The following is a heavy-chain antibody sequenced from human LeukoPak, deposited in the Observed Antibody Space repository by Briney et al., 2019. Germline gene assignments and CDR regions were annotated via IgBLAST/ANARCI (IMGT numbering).Heavy chain of an antibody. CDR1: GYTFTSYY. D-gene: IGHD3-16*01. V-gene: IGHV1-46*04. CDR3: VREKRGGTYDY. J-gene: IGHJ4*02. CDR2: IRPSGGSP. Sequence: ASVKVSCKASGYTFTSYYIHWVRQAPGQGLEWMGTIRPSGGSPSYAQNLQGRVTMTSDMSTSTGYMELSSLSSEDTAVYYCVREKRGGTYDYWGQGTLVTVSS.